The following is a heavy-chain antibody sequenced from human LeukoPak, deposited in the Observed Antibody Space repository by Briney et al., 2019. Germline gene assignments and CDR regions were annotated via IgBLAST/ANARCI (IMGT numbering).Heavy chain of an antibody. CDR3: ATPWRYSSPSTRGGDAFDL. D-gene: IGHD6-6*01. CDR2: INPDSGGT. J-gene: IGHJ3*01. Sequence: ASVKVSCKASGYTFTAYYMHWVRQAPGQGLEWMGWINPDSGGTNYAQKFQGRVTMTRDTSINTAYMDLSRLRSEDTAVYYCATPWRYSSPSTRGGDAFDLWGQGTMVTVSS. CDR1: GYTFTAYY. V-gene: IGHV1-2*02.